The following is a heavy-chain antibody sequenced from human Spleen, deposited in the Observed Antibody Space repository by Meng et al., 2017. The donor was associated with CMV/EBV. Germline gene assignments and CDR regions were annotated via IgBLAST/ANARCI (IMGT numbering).Heavy chain of an antibody. CDR1: GYTFTGYY. J-gene: IGHJ4*02. Sequence: ASVKVSCKASGYTFTGYYMHWVRQAPGQGLEWMGWINPNSGGTNHAQKFQGRVTMTRDTSISTAYMELSRLRSDDTAVYYCAREDIVVVPAAQYYFDYWGQGTLVTVSS. V-gene: IGHV1-2*02. CDR2: INPNSGGT. D-gene: IGHD2-2*01. CDR3: AREDIVVVPAAQYYFDY.